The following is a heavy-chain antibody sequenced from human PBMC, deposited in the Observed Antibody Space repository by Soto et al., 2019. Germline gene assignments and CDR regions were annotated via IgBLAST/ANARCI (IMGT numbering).Heavy chain of an antibody. V-gene: IGHV4-59*01. Sequence: PSETLSLTCTVSGGSISSYYWSWIRQPPGKGLEWIGYIYYSGSTNYNPSLKSRVTISVDTSKNQFSLKLSSVTAADTAVYYCARGGEYSSSTDLDYWGQGTLVTVSS. CDR2: IYYSGST. CDR1: GGSISSYY. J-gene: IGHJ4*02. CDR3: ARGGEYSSSTDLDY. D-gene: IGHD6-6*01.